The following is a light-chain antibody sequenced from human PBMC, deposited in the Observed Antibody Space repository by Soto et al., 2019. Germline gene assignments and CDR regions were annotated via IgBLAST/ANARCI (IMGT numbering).Light chain of an antibody. CDR3: LSYAGSNTYV. CDR2: EVN. CDR1: SSDVGGYNF. V-gene: IGLV2-8*01. Sequence: QSALTQPPSASGSPGQSVTISCTGTSSDVGGYNFVSWYQQHPGKAPKLIIYEVNKRPSGVPDRFSGSKSGNTASLTASGLQAEDEADYYCLSYAGSNTYVFATGTKLTVL. J-gene: IGLJ1*01.